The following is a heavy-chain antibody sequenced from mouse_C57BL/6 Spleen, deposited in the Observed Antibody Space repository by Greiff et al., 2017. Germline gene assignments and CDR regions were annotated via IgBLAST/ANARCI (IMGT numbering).Heavy chain of an antibody. CDR1: GFTFSSYA. Sequence: EVKLVESGAGLVKPGGSLKLSCAASGFTFSSYAMSWVRQTPEKRLEWVAYISSGGDYIYYADTVKGRFTISRDTARNTLYLQMSSLKSEDTAMYYCTSDLLAMDYWGQGTSVTVSS. CDR3: TSDLLAMDY. D-gene: IGHD2-1*01. J-gene: IGHJ4*01. V-gene: IGHV5-9-1*02. CDR2: ISSGGDYI.